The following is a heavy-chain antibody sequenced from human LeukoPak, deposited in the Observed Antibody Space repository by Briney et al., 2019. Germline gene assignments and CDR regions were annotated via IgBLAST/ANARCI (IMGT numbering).Heavy chain of an antibody. D-gene: IGHD3-10*01. CDR1: GGSISTYY. CDR2: VYYTGST. J-gene: IGHJ3*01. CDR3: ARDRGVGGSAAIDAFDV. Sequence: SETLSLTCSVSGGSISTYYWSWIRQPPGKGLEWIGYVYYTGSTNYNPSLKSRVPISLDTSNNQFSLKLSSVTAADTAVYYCARDRGVGGSAAIDAFDVWGQGTMATVSS. V-gene: IGHV4-59*01.